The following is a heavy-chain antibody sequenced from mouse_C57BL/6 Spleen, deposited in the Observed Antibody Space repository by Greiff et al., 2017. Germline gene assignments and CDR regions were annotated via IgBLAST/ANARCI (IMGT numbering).Heavy chain of an antibody. CDR1: GYTFTSYW. CDR3: ARVELGYYGSSYDAMDY. V-gene: IGHV1-64*01. CDR2: IHPNSGST. J-gene: IGHJ4*01. Sequence: VQLQQPGAELVKPGASVKLSCKASGYTFTSYWMHWVKQRPGQGLEWIGMIHPNSGSTNYNEKFKSKATLTVDKSSSTAYMQLSSLTSEDSAVYYCARVELGYYGSSYDAMDYWGQGTSVTVSS. D-gene: IGHD1-1*01.